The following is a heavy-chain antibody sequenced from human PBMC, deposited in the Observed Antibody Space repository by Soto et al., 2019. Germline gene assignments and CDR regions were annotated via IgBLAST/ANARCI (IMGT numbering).Heavy chain of an antibody. Sequence: SETLSLTCTVSGVSITSYYWSWIRQPPGKGLEWIGYIYYSGTTNYNPSLKSRVTISVDTSKNQFSLKLTSVTAADTAVYYCASVSSTSEGYYYYYMDVWGKGTTVTVSS. D-gene: IGHD2-2*01. J-gene: IGHJ6*03. V-gene: IGHV4-59*01. CDR2: IYYSGTT. CDR3: ASVSSTSEGYYYYYMDV. CDR1: GVSITSYY.